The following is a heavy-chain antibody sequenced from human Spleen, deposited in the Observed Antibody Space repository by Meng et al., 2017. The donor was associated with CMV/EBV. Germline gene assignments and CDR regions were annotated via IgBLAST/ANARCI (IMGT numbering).Heavy chain of an antibody. V-gene: IGHV4-4*02. CDR3: ARDRTGSSGSFDQ. J-gene: IGHJ4*02. D-gene: IGHD3-22*01. CDR2: IYHSGNT. Sequence: VSGDSISSTIWWTWVRQPPGKGLEWIGEIYHSGNTNYNPSLQSRVTISVDKSKNQFSLKLSSVTAADTAVYYCARDRTGSSGSFDQWGRGTLVTVSS. CDR1: GDSISSTIW.